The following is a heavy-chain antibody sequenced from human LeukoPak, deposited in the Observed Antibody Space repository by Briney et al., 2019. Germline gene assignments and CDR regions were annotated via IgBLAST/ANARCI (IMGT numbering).Heavy chain of an antibody. V-gene: IGHV1-2*02. CDR3: ARDKVAAAGLQADDYYYYYMDV. D-gene: IGHD6-13*01. CDR2: INPNSGGT. CDR1: GYIFIGYY. J-gene: IGHJ6*03. Sequence: ASVKVSCKASGYIFIGYYLHWVRQAPGQGLEWMGWINPNSGGTNYAQKFQGRVTVTRDTSIRTAYMEMSRLRSDDTAIYYCARDKVAAAGLQADDYYYYYMDVWGKGTTVTVSS.